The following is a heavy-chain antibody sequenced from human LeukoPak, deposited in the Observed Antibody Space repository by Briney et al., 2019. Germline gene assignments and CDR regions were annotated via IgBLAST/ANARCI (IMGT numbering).Heavy chain of an antibody. CDR1: GGSISSYY. D-gene: IGHD2-2*01. Sequence: PSETLSLTCTVSGGSISSYYWSWIRQPAGKGLEWIGRIYTSGSTNYNPSLKSRVTMSVDTSKNQFSLKLSSVTAADTAVYYCARVVVVPAAVYNWFDPWGQGTLVTVSS. J-gene: IGHJ5*02. CDR2: IYTSGST. V-gene: IGHV4-4*07. CDR3: ARVVVVPAAVYNWFDP.